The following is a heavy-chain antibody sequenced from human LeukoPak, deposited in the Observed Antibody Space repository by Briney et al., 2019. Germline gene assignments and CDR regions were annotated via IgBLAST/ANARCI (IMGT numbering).Heavy chain of an antibody. CDR2: IYYSGST. Sequence: SETLSLTCTVSGGSISSSSYYWGWIRQPPGKGLEWIGSIYYSGSTYYNPSLKRRATLSVDTSKHQFSLKLSSGTAADTAVYYCARHILRFLEWLFPPDAFDIWGQGTMVTVSS. D-gene: IGHD3-3*01. CDR3: ARHILRFLEWLFPPDAFDI. V-gene: IGHV4-39*01. CDR1: GGSISSSSYY. J-gene: IGHJ3*02.